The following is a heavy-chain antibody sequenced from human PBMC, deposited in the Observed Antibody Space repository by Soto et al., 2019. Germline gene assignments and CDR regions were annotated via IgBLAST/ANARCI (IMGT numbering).Heavy chain of an antibody. CDR1: GGSISSGGYY. Sequence: QVQLQESGPGLVKPSQTLSLTCTVSGGSISSGGYYWSWIRQHPGKGLEWIGYIYYSGSTYYNPSLTXXVXIXXDPSKNQFSLKLSSVTAADTAVYYCARGSSGYDDRWGQGTLVTVSS. D-gene: IGHD3-22*01. CDR3: ARGSSGYDDR. J-gene: IGHJ5*02. CDR2: IYYSGST. V-gene: IGHV4-31*01.